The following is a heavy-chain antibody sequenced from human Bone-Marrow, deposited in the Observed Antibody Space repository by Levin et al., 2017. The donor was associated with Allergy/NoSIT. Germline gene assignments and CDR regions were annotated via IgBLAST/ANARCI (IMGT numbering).Heavy chain of an antibody. D-gene: IGHD2-21*02. V-gene: IGHV3-48*02. CDR2: ISSSSSTI. CDR3: ARDNGGDWGGYFYYGMDV. J-gene: IGHJ6*02. CDR1: GFTFSSCS. Sequence: GESLKISCAASGFTFSSCSMNWVRQAPGKGPEWVSYISSSSSTIYYANSVRGRFTISRDNAKNSLYLQMNTLRDEDTAVYYCARDNGGDWGGYFYYGMDVWGQGTTVTVSS.